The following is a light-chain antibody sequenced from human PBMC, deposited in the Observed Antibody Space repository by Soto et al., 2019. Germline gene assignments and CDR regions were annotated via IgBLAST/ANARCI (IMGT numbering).Light chain of an antibody. CDR3: QQYDVYST. J-gene: IGKJ1*01. CDR2: KAS. Sequence: IQMTQSPSTLSASVGDRVIITCRASQSISDYLAWYQQKPGLAPKLLIYKASTLQSGVSSRFSGSGYGTVFTLTISRLQPDDSATYYCQQYDVYSTFGQGTKVDIK. CDR1: QSISDY. V-gene: IGKV1-5*03.